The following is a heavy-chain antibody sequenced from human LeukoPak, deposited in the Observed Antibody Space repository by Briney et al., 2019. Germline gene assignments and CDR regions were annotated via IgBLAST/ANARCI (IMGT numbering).Heavy chain of an antibody. Sequence: PSETLSLTCTVSGGSISSYYWSWIRQPPGKGLEWIGYIYYSGSTNYNPSLKSRVTISVDTSKNQFSLKLSSVTAADTAVYYCARHTDDYVWGSYRGNFDYWGQGTLVTVSS. V-gene: IGHV4-59*08. D-gene: IGHD3-16*02. J-gene: IGHJ4*02. CDR2: IYYSGST. CDR1: GGSISSYY. CDR3: ARHTDDYVWGSYRGNFDY.